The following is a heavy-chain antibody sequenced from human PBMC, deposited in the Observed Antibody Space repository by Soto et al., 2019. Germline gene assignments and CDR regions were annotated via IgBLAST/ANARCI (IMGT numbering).Heavy chain of an antibody. CDR1: GFTFSSYA. J-gene: IGHJ4*02. V-gene: IGHV3-30-3*01. CDR2: ISYDGSNK. D-gene: IGHD6-19*01. Sequence: QVQLVESGGGVVQPGRSLRLSCAASGFTFSSYAMHWVRQAPGKGLEWVAVISYDGSNKYYADSVKGRFTISGDNSKNTLYLQMNSLRAEDTAVYYCARVPAPLRQSLPGGYWGQGTLVTVSS. CDR3: ARVPAPLRQSLPGGY.